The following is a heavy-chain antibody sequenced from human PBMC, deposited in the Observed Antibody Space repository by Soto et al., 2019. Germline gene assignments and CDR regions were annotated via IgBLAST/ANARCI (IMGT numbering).Heavy chain of an antibody. J-gene: IGHJ2*01. CDR3: ANTTECYCDL. D-gene: IGHD4-17*01. Sequence: QVQLVQSGAEVKKPGASVKVSCKASGYTLTSYDINWVRPATGQGLAWMGWMNANSGNTGDAPKFPGRVTMTRNTSINTAYITLSILRSEDTAVYYCANTTECYCDLWGRGTLVTVSS. V-gene: IGHV1-8*01. CDR2: MNANSGNT. CDR1: GYTLTSYD.